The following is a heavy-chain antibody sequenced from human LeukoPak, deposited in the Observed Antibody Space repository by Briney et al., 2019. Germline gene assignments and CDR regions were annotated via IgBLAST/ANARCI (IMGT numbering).Heavy chain of an antibody. J-gene: IGHJ4*02. Sequence: GGSLRLSCAASGFTFSNYAMNWVRQAPGKGLEWVSSISGSGGTTFYADSVKGRFAISRDNSKSTLYLQMNSLRAEDTAVYYCAKGPSATITYSDYWGQGTLVTVSS. D-gene: IGHD5-12*01. CDR1: GFTFSNYA. CDR2: ISGSGGTT. V-gene: IGHV3-23*01. CDR3: AKGPSATITYSDY.